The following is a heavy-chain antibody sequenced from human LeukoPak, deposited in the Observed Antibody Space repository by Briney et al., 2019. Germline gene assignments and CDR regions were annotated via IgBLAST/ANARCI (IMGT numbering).Heavy chain of an antibody. CDR2: ISSSSSYI. V-gene: IGHV3-21*01. J-gene: IGHJ3*02. CDR1: GFTFSSYS. D-gene: IGHD6-6*01. Sequence: GGSLRLSCAASGFTFSSYSMNWVRQAPGKGLEWVSSISSSSSYIYYADSVKGRFTISRDNAKSSLYLQMNSLRAEDTAVYYCARDAGYSSSRTFDIWGQGTMVTVSS. CDR3: ARDAGYSSSRTFDI.